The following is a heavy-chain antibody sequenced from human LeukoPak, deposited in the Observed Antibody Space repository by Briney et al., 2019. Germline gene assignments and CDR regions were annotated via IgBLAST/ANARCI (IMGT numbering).Heavy chain of an antibody. J-gene: IGHJ3*02. CDR2: IYYSGST. CDR1: GGSISSSSYY. V-gene: IGHV4-39*02. Sequence: SETLSLTCTLSGGSISSSSYYWGWIRPPPGKGLEWLGCIYYSGSTYYNPSLKSRVTISVATSKRHFSLKLTSVTAANTAVYYCARLHADPLDGDNSQFALNIWGQGTMVTVSS. D-gene: IGHD4-23*01. CDR3: ARLHADPLDGDNSQFALNI.